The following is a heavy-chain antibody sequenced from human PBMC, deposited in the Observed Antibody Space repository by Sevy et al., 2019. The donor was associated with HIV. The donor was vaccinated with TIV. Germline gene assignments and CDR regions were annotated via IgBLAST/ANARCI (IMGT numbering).Heavy chain of an antibody. D-gene: IGHD2-21*02. V-gene: IGHV3-53*01. Sequence: GGSLRLSCAASGFTVSSNYMSWVRQAPGKGLEWVSDSYTGGSTYYADSVKDRFTISRDNTKNTLFLQMNSLRAEDTAVYYCARGGGAYCGDNCIRAIEYWGQGTLVTVSS. J-gene: IGHJ4*02. CDR1: GFTVSSNY. CDR2: SYTGGST. CDR3: ARGGGAYCGDNCIRAIEY.